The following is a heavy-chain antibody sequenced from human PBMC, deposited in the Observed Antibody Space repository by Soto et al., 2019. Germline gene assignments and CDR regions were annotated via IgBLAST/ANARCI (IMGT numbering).Heavy chain of an antibody. V-gene: IGHV3-33*06. CDR3: TNWRGRLNFDY. Sequence: GGSLRLSCAASGFRFSDYGMHWVRQAPGKGLEWVAAIFSDGNTKQYADSVKGRFSVSRDNSENTLYLQMTSLRVDDTAVYYCTNWRGRLNFDYWGQGTLVTVSS. CDR2: IFSDGNTK. D-gene: IGHD3-10*01. CDR1: GFRFSDYG. J-gene: IGHJ4*02.